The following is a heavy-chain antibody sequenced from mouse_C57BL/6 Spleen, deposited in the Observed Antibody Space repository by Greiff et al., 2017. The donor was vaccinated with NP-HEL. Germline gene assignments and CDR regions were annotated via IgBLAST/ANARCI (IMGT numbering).Heavy chain of an antibody. CDR3: ARDYYYGSLSYWYFDV. Sequence: QVQLQQPGTELVKPGASVKPSCKASGYTFTSYWMHWVKQRPGQGLEWIGNINPSNGGTNYNEKFKSKATLTVDKSSSTAYMQLSSLTSEDSAVYYCARDYYYGSLSYWYFDVWGTGTTVTVSS. J-gene: IGHJ1*03. CDR2: INPSNGGT. V-gene: IGHV1-53*01. D-gene: IGHD1-1*01. CDR1: GYTFTSYW.